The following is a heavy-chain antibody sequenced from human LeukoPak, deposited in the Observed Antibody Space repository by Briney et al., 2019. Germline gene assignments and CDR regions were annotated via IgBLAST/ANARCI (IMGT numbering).Heavy chain of an antibody. D-gene: IGHD3-10*01. V-gene: IGHV3-23*01. CDR3: VRDSEGSFDY. J-gene: IGHJ4*02. CDR2: LACLDASCTE. CDR1: GFTFGTFD. Sequence: GRSLRLSCAASGFTFGTFDMSWVRQAPGKGLEWVSTLACLDASCTEYYSDSVKGRFTISRDKSKSTLSLQVNSLRVEDTAMYYWVRDSEGSFDYWGQGTLVTVSS.